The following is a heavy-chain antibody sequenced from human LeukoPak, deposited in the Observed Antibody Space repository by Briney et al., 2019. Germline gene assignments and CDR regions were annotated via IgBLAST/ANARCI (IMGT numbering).Heavy chain of an antibody. J-gene: IGHJ3*02. D-gene: IGHD3-10*01. CDR3: AKSNGYGLVDI. CDR1: GYSISSGYY. CDR2: IYHSGST. Sequence: SETLSLTCTVSGYSISSGYYWGWIRQPPGKGLEWIGNIYHSGSTYYNPSLKSRLTISVDTSKKQFSLKLSSVTAADTAVYYCAKSNGYGLVDIWGQGTMVTVSS. V-gene: IGHV4-38-2*02.